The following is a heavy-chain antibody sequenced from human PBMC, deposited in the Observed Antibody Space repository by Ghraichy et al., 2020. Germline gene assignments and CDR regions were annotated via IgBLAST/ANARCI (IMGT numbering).Heavy chain of an antibody. CDR1: GGSISSYY. V-gene: IGHV4-59*01. CDR2: IYYSGST. CDR3: ARGPYDFWSGYGYYYYGMDV. J-gene: IGHJ6*02. D-gene: IGHD3-3*01. Sequence: SQTLSLTCTVSGGSISSYYWSWIRQPPGKGLEWIGYIYYSGSTNYNPSLKSRVTISVDTSKNQFSLKLSSVTAADTAVYYCARGPYDFWSGYGYYYYGMDVWGQGTTVTVSS.